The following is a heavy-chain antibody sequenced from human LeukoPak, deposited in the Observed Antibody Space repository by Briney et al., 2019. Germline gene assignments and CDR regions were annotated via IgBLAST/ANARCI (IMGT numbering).Heavy chain of an antibody. CDR3: AKGRKWELLHDAFDI. CDR2: ISFDGSNK. J-gene: IGHJ3*02. V-gene: IGHV3-30*18. CDR1: GFTFSSYG. D-gene: IGHD1-26*01. Sequence: PGGSLRLSCAASGFTFSSYGMHWVRQAPGKGLEWVTVISFDGSNKYYADSVKGRFTISRDNSANTLYLQMNSLRAEDTAVYYCAKGRKWELLHDAFDIWGQGTMVTVSS.